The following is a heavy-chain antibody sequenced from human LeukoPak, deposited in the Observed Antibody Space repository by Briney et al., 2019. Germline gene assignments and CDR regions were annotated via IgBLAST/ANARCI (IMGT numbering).Heavy chain of an antibody. CDR3: ARHTRYTWKNS. CDR2: IDHSGNT. CDR1: GGSFSGYF. V-gene: IGHV4-34*01. Sequence: KTSETLSLTCAVYGGSFSGYFWSWVRQPPGKGLEWIGEIDHSGNTNYSPAFKSRVTMSVDTSKNQFSLRLTSMTAADTAMYYCARHTRYTWKNSWGQGTLVTVSS. D-gene: IGHD3-16*02. J-gene: IGHJ4*02.